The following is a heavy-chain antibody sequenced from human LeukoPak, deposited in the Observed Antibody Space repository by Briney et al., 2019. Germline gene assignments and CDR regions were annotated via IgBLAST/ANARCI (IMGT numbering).Heavy chain of an antibody. D-gene: IGHD2-2*01. CDR2: ISGGGETT. V-gene: IGHV3-23*01. CDR1: GFTFSSYG. CDR3: AKDRIGFYQPYDY. Sequence: GGSLRLSCAASGFTFSSYGMHWVRQAPGKGLEWVSAISGGGETTWYADSVKGRFIMSRDNSRNMLHLQMNSLRAEDTAVYYCAKDRIGFYQPYDYWGQGTLVTVSS. J-gene: IGHJ4*02.